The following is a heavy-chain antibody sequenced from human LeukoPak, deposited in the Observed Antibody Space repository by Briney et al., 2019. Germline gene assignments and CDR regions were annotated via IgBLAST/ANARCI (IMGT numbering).Heavy chain of an antibody. Sequence: SGESLRLSCEASGFIFSNYGMHWVRQALGKGLEWLALIWYDGQTKFYADSVKGRFTISRDNSGNTLFLHMTSLRVEDTAVYYCAREWGRIAVAGGPGYWGQGALVTVSS. CDR1: GFIFSNYG. CDR3: AREWGRIAVAGGPGY. CDR2: IWYDGQTK. J-gene: IGHJ4*02. V-gene: IGHV3-33*01. D-gene: IGHD6-19*01.